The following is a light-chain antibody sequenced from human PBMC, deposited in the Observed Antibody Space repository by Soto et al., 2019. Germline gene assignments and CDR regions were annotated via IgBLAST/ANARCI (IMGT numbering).Light chain of an antibody. Sequence: EIVLTQSPATLSLSPGERATLSCRASQSVRSYLACYQQKPGQAPRLLIYDASNRATGIPARFSGSGSGTDFTLTISSLEPEDFAVYYCQQRSNWPPLYTFGQGTKLEIK. CDR2: DAS. CDR3: QQRSNWPPLYT. CDR1: QSVRSY. J-gene: IGKJ2*01. V-gene: IGKV3-11*01.